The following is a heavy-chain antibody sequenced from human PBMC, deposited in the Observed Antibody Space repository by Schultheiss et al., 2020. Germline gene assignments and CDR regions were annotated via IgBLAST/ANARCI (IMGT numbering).Heavy chain of an antibody. CDR3: ARNKYSGYASYYYYYMDV. Sequence: SQTLSLTCTVSGGSLNTYSWNWIRQPPGKGLEWIGYIYDSGITNYNPSLESRVTISVDTSKNQFSLKLSSVTAADTAVYYCARNKYSGYASYYYYYMDVWGKGTTVTVSS. V-gene: IGHV4-59*01. D-gene: IGHD5-12*01. CDR1: GGSLNTYS. CDR2: IYDSGIT. J-gene: IGHJ6*03.